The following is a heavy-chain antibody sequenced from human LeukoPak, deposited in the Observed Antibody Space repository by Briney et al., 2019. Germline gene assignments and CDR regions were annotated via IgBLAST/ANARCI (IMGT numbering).Heavy chain of an antibody. D-gene: IGHD2-2*01. CDR1: GYTFTGYY. CDR3: ARMCSSTSCYGGFDP. CDR2: INPNSGST. Sequence: ASVKVSCKASGYTFTGYYMHWVRQAPGQGLEWMGRINPNSGSTNYAQKFQGRVTKTRDTSISTAYTELSRLRSDDTAVYYCARMCSSTSCYGGFDPWGQGTLVTVSS. V-gene: IGHV1-2*06. J-gene: IGHJ5*02.